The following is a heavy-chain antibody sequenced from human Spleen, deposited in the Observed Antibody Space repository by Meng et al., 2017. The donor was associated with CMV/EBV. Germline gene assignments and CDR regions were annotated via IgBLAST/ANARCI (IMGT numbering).Heavy chain of an antibody. CDR2: IYYSGST. Sequence: QRQLQESGHGLVKLSETLSLTCTVSGGSISSSSYYWGWIRQPPGKGLEWIGYIYYSGSTYYNPSLKSRVTISVDTSKNQFSLKLSSVTAADTAVYYCARSGRFDYWGQGTLVTVSS. J-gene: IGHJ4*02. V-gene: IGHV4-39*07. CDR1: GGSISSSSYY. D-gene: IGHD1-14*01. CDR3: ARSGRFDY.